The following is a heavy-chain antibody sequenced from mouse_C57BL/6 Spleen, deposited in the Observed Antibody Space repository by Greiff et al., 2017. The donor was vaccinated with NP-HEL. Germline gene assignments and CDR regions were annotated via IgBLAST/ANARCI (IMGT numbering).Heavy chain of an antibody. CDR3: ARTGAYYFDY. J-gene: IGHJ3*01. CDR2: INPNNGGT. D-gene: IGHD2-4*01. CDR1: GYTFTDYY. Sequence: EVQLQQSGPELVKPGASVKISCKASGYTFTDYYMNWVKQSHGKSLEWIGDINPNNGGTSYNQKFKGKATLTVDKSSSTAYMELRSLTSEDSAVYYCARTGAYYFDYWGQGTLVTVSA. V-gene: IGHV1-26*01.